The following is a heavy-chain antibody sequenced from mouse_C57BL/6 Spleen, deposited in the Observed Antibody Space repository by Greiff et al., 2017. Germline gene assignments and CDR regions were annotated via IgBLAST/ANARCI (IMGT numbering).Heavy chain of an antibody. J-gene: IGHJ4*01. Sequence: QVQLQQPGAELVKPGASVKLSCKASGYTFTSYWMQWVKQRPGQGLAWIGEIDPSDSYTNYNQKFKGKATLTVDTSSSTAYMQLSSLTSEDSAVYYCARGGGIYSPYAMDYWGQGTSVTVSS. CDR2: IDPSDSYT. CDR3: ARGGGIYSPYAMDY. CDR1: GYTFTSYW. D-gene: IGHD2-12*01. V-gene: IGHV1-50*01.